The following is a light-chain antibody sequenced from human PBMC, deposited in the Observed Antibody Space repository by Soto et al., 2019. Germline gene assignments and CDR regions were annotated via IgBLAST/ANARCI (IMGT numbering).Light chain of an antibody. J-gene: IGKJ1*01. CDR2: DAS. CDR1: QSVSSSQ. Sequence: EIVLTQSPGTLSLSPGERATLSCRASQSVSSSQLAWYQQKPGQAPRLLIYDASTRATGIPDRFSGSGSGTDFHLTISRLEHDDFAVYHCQLYGSSPTWTFGQGTKVEIK. CDR3: QLYGSSPTWT. V-gene: IGKV3-20*01.